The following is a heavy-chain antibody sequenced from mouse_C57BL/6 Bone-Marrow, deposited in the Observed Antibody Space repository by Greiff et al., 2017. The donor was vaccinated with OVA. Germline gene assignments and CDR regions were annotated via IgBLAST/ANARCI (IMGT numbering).Heavy chain of an antibody. J-gene: IGHJ3*01. V-gene: IGHV1-55*01. CDR2: IYPGSGST. Sequence: QVQLKQPGAELVKPGASVKMSCKASGYTFTSYWITWVKQRPGQGLEWIGDIYPGSGSTNYNEKFKSKATLTVDTSSSTAYMQLSSLTSEDSAVYYCAREGRWLLRFAYWGQGTLVTVSA. CDR1: GYTFTSYW. D-gene: IGHD2-3*01. CDR3: AREGRWLLRFAY.